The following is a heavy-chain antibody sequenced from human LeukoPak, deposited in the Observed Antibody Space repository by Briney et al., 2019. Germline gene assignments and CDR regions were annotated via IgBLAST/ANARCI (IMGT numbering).Heavy chain of an antibody. CDR3: AKGQYYDSSHVYYFDY. D-gene: IGHD3-22*01. Sequence: GGSLRLSCAASGFTFSSYGMHWVRQAPGKGLEWVAVISYDGSNKYYADSVKGRFTISRDNSKNTLYLQMNSLRAEDTAVYYCAKGQYYDSSHVYYFDYWGQGTLVTVSS. CDR1: GFTFSSYG. J-gene: IGHJ4*02. CDR2: ISYDGSNK. V-gene: IGHV3-30*18.